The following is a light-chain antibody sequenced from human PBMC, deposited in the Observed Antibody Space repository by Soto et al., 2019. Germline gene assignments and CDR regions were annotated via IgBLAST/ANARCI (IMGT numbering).Light chain of an antibody. J-gene: IGKJ4*01. CDR1: QSITNNY. V-gene: IGKV3-20*01. CDR3: QQYGYLVT. CDR2: GAS. Sequence: EIVLTQSPGTLSLSPGEIATLSFSASQSITNNYLAWYQQKPGRAHRLLIYGASSRATGIPDRFSGSGSGTDFTLTISRLEPEDFAMYYCQQYGYLVTFGGGTKVDI.